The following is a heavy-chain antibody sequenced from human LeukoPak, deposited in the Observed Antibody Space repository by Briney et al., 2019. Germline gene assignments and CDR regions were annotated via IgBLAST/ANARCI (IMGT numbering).Heavy chain of an antibody. D-gene: IGHD3-22*01. V-gene: IGHV3-23*01. J-gene: IGHJ4*02. CDR3: AKAYDNSGHILRYSDF. CDR1: GFIFSSYA. Sequence: GGSLRLSCAASGFIFSSYAMSWVRQAPGKGLEWVSTISGSGGSTYYADSVKGHFTISRDNSKNTLYLQMNSLRAEDTAVYFCAKAYDNSGHILRYSDFWGQGTLVTVSS. CDR2: ISGSGGST.